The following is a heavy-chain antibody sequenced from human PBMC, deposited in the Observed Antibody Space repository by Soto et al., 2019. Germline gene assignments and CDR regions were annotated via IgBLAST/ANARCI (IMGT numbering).Heavy chain of an antibody. J-gene: IGHJ6*02. CDR2: IYYSGST. V-gene: IGHV4-59*01. CDR3: ARDIMGTNYYYYGMDV. D-gene: IGHD2-8*01. Sequence: SETLSLTCTVSGGSISSYYWSWIRQPPGKGLEWIGYIYYSGSTNYNPSLKSRVTISVDTSKNQFSLKLSSVTAADTAMYYCARDIMGTNYYYYGMDVWGQGTTVTVSS. CDR1: GGSISSYY.